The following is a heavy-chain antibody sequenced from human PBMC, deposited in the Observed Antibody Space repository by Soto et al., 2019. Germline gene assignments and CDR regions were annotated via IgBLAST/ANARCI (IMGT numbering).Heavy chain of an antibody. CDR1: GFTFSSDG. D-gene: IGHD3-10*01. Sequence: LRLSCAASGFTFSSDGMHWVRQAPVNGLEWVAVISYDGSNKYYADSVKGRFTISRDNSKNTLYLQMNSLRAEDTAVYYCAKDRYYGSGGSKYYFDYWGQGTLVTVSS. V-gene: IGHV3-30*18. J-gene: IGHJ4*02. CDR3: AKDRYYGSGGSKYYFDY. CDR2: ISYDGSNK.